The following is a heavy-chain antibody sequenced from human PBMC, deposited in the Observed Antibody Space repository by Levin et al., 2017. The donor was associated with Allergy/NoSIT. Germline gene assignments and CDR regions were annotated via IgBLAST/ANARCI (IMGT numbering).Heavy chain of an antibody. D-gene: IGHD5-24*01. CDR1: GFTFSNHG. Sequence: GGSLRLSCAASGFTFSNHGMHWVRQAPGKGLEWVAVIWYDGRNKYYADSVKGRFTISRDNSKNTLSLQMDSLRAEDTAVYYCARDDWAGYNLDYWGQGTLVTVSS. V-gene: IGHV3-33*01. CDR3: ARDDWAGYNLDY. CDR2: IWYDGRNK. J-gene: IGHJ4*02.